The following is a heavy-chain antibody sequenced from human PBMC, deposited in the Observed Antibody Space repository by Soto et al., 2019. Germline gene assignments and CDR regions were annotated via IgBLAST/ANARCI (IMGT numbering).Heavy chain of an antibody. CDR1: GGSISSYY. D-gene: IGHD5-12*01. CDR3: AREGGYKAFDY. J-gene: IGHJ4*02. CDR2: IYYSGST. Sequence: SETLSRTCTVSGGSISSYYWSWIRQPPGNGLEWIGYIYYSGSTNYNPSLKSRVTISVDTSKNQFSLKLSFVPAADTAVYSCAREGGYKAFDYWGKRHLVTVSS. V-gene: IGHV4-59*01.